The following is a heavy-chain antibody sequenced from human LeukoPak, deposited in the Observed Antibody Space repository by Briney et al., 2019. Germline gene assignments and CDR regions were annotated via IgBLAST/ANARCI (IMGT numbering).Heavy chain of an antibody. Sequence: ASVKVSCKASGYTFTSYGISWVRQAPGQGLEWMGWISDYNGNTNYAQKLQGRVTMTTDTSTSTAYMELRSLRSDDTAVYYCARERVEWLSSYYFDYWGQGTLVTVSS. V-gene: IGHV1-18*01. D-gene: IGHD3-3*01. CDR1: GYTFTSYG. CDR3: ARERVEWLSSYYFDY. CDR2: ISDYNGNT. J-gene: IGHJ4*02.